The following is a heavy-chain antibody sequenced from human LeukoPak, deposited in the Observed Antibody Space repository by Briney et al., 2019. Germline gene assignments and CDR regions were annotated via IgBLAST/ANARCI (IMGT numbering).Heavy chain of an antibody. CDR2: IYSGGST. CDR1: GFTVSSNY. V-gene: IGHV3-66*01. J-gene: IGHJ6*03. CDR3: ARDRGYSSSSQYYYYMDV. Sequence: PGGSLRLSCAASGFTVSSNYMSWVRQAPGKGLEWVSVIYSGGSTYYADSVKGRFTISRDNSKNTLYLQMNSLRAEDTAVYYCARDRGYSSSSQYYYYMDVWGKGTTVTVSS. D-gene: IGHD6-6*01.